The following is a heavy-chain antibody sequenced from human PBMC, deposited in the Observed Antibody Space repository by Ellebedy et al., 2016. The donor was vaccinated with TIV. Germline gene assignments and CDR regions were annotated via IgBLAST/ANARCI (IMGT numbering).Heavy chain of an antibody. Sequence: PGGSLRLSCAASGFTFNSYAMSWVRQAPGKGLEWVSTISHTGSRTYYANSVEGRFIISRENSKRTLYLQMNSLRAEDTAVYYCAKGRGGGSDSSAPRYYFDSWGLGTLVTVSS. CDR3: AKGRGGGSDSSAPRYYFDS. CDR2: ISHTGSRT. J-gene: IGHJ4*02. CDR1: GFTFNSYA. D-gene: IGHD6-19*01. V-gene: IGHV3-23*01.